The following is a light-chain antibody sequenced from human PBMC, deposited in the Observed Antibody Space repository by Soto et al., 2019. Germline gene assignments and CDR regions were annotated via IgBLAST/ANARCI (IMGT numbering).Light chain of an antibody. J-gene: IGLJ3*02. V-gene: IGLV2-14*01. CDR3: NSYTRSSTRV. CDR2: EVS. Sequence: QSALTQPASVSGSPGQSITISCTGTSSDVGGYNYVSWYQQHPGKAPKVMIYEVSNRPSGVSNRFSGSKSGNTASLTISGLQAEDEADYYYNSYTRSSTRVFGGGTKVTVL. CDR1: SSDVGGYNY.